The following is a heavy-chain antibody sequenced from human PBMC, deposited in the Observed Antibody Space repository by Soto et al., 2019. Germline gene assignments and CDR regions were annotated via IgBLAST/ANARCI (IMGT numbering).Heavy chain of an antibody. Sequence: SETLSLTCAVAGGSISSGCYSWSWIRQPPGKGLEWIGYIYHSGSTYYNPSLKSRISMSLDTSKNQFSLKLSSVTAADTAVYYCARVNLDYVTGMDVWGQGTTVTVSS. D-gene: IGHD4-17*01. V-gene: IGHV4-30-2*05. CDR2: IYHSGST. CDR3: ARVNLDYVTGMDV. J-gene: IGHJ6*02. CDR1: GGSISSGCYS.